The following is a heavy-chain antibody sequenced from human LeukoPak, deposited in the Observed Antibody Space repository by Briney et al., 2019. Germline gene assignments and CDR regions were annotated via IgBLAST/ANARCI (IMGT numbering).Heavy chain of an antibody. CDR3: ARDRDIVVIPATTLLDY. CDR1: GFTFSSHE. D-gene: IGHD2-2*01. CDR2: ISGTGTTI. V-gene: IGHV3-48*03. J-gene: IGHJ4*02. Sequence: GGSLRLSCAASGFTFSSHEMNWVRQAPGKGLEWVSYISGTGTTIYYADSVKGRFTISRDNAKNSLYLQLNSLRAEDTAVYYCARDRDIVVIPATTLLDYWGRGTLVTVSS.